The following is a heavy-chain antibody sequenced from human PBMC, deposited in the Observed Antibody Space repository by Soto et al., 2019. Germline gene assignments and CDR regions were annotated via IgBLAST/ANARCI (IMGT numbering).Heavy chain of an antibody. CDR3: ARCVHCSNGGRVEP. CDR1: GLSISSHPW. Sequence: SETLSLTCSVSGLSISSHPWWTWVRQAPGKGLEWIGELYPSGGAAYNPSLQNRAAISVDYSQNHLSLTLTSVTAADTAVYYCARCVHCSNGGRVEPWGLGARVTVAS. J-gene: IGHJ5*02. CDR2: LYPSGGA. V-gene: IGHV4-4*02. D-gene: IGHD7-27*01.